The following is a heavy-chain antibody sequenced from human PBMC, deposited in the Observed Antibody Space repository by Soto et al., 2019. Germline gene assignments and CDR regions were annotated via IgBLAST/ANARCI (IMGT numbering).Heavy chain of an antibody. Sequence: QVQLQESGPGLVKPSGTLSLTCAVFGGSISNSNWWTWVRQPPGKGLDWIGEIFHSGSTNYNSSLMGRVTISVDKAHNQSSLKLSSVTAADTAVYYCAHRPIVGAAIWGQGTLVTVSS. CDR2: IFHSGST. CDR3: AHRPIVGAAI. CDR1: GGSISNSNW. V-gene: IGHV4-4*02. J-gene: IGHJ4*02. D-gene: IGHD1-26*01.